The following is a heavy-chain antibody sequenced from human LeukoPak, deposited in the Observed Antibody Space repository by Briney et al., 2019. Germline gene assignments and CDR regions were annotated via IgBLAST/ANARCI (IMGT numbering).Heavy chain of an antibody. Sequence: PSETLSLTCAVYGGSFSGYYWSWIRQPPGKGLEWIGEINHSGSTNYNPSLKSRVTISVDTSKNQFSLKLSSVTAADTAVYYCARDVEMATNDYWGQGTLVTVSS. J-gene: IGHJ4*02. CDR2: INHSGST. CDR3: ARDVEMATNDY. V-gene: IGHV4-34*01. CDR1: GGSFSGYY. D-gene: IGHD5-12*01.